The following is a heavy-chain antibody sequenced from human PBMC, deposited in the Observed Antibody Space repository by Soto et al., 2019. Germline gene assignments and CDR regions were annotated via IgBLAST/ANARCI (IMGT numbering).Heavy chain of an antibody. Sequence: PGESLKISCKGSGYNFAGYWIAWVRQMPGKVLELMGIIYPSDSDTRYRPSFQGQVTISADKYISSDYLQWSSLRASDTAMYYCARGGVSTRTFDYWGQGTPVTVSS. V-gene: IGHV5-51*01. D-gene: IGHD3-3*01. CDR3: ARGGVSTRTFDY. CDR1: GYNFAGYW. CDR2: IYPSDSDT. J-gene: IGHJ4*02.